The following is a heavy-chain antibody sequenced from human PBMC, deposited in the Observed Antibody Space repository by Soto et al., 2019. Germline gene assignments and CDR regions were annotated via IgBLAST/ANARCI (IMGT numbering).Heavy chain of an antibody. V-gene: IGHV1-69*12. CDR1: GGTFSSYA. Sequence: QVQLVQSGAEVKKPGSSVKVSCKATGGTFSSYAISWVRQAPGQGLEWMGGIIPIFGTANYAQKFQGRVTITADVSTSTAYMELSSLRSEDTAVYYCARGTGYCSGGSWFGWYFDLWGRGTLVTVSS. CDR3: ARGTGYCSGGSWFGWYFDL. D-gene: IGHD2-15*01. CDR2: IIPIFGTA. J-gene: IGHJ2*01.